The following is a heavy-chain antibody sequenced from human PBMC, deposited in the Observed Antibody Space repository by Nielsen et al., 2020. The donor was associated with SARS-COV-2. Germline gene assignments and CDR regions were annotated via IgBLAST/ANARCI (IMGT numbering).Heavy chain of an antibody. J-gene: IGHJ6*02. D-gene: IGHD6-19*01. V-gene: IGHV3-23*01. CDR3: AKEAYSSGWYAGYYGMDF. CDR1: GFTFSSYA. Sequence: GESLKISCAASGFTFSSYAMSWVRQAPGKGLEWVSAISGSGGSTYYADSVKGRFTISRDNSKNTLYLQMNSLRAEDTAVYYCAKEAYSSGWYAGYYGMDFWGQGTTVTVSS. CDR2: ISGSGGST.